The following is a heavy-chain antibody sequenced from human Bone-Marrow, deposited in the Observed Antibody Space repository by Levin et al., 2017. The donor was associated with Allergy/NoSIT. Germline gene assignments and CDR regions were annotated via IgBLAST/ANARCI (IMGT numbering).Heavy chain of an antibody. CDR2: IIPMFGTT. Sequence: PGESLKISCRASGGTFSGYAFSWVRQAPGQGLEWMGGIIPMFGTTNYAQKFQGRVTITADESTSTIYMALSSLRSEDTAFYYCARDEYGSSYYQREYGMDVWGQGTTVTVSS. D-gene: IGHD6-13*01. J-gene: IGHJ6*02. CDR1: GGTFSGYA. V-gene: IGHV1-69*01. CDR3: ARDEYGSSYYQREYGMDV.